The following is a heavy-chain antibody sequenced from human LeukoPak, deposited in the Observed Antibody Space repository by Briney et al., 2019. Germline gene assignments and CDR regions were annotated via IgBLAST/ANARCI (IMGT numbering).Heavy chain of an antibody. V-gene: IGHV3-23*01. CDR3: AKDSYYYDSGEGY. CDR1: GFTFSSYA. J-gene: IGHJ4*02. D-gene: IGHD3-22*01. Sequence: GGSLRLSCAASGFTFSSYAMSWVRQAPGKGLEWVSAISGSGGSTYYADSVKGRFTISRDNSRNTLYLQMNSLRAEDTAVYYCAKDSYYYDSGEGYWGQGTLVTVSS. CDR2: ISGSGGST.